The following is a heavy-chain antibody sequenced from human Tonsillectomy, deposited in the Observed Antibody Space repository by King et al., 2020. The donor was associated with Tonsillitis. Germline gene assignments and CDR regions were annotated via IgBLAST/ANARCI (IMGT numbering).Heavy chain of an antibody. CDR2: ISGSGAST. Sequence: VQLVESGGGLVQPGGSLRLSCAASGFTFSTYAMSWVRQAPGKGLEWVSAISGSGASTYYADSVRGRFTISRDNSKNTLYVEMNSLRAEDTAVYNCAKAMGYSYLYYFDYWGQGTLVTVSS. CDR3: AKAMGYSYLYYFDY. J-gene: IGHJ4*02. V-gene: IGHV3-23*04. D-gene: IGHD5-18*01. CDR1: GFTFSTYA.